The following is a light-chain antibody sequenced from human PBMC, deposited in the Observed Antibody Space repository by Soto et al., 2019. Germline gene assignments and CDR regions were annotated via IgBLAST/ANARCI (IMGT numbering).Light chain of an antibody. CDR3: SSYSISTAYL. Sequence: QSALTQPASVSGCPGQSITISCTGTSSDVGGYDYVSWYQLHPGKAPKLMVFEVSNRPSGVSCRFSGSKSGNTASLTISGLQAEDEADYFCSSYSISTAYLFGTGTKVTVL. CDR2: EVS. V-gene: IGLV2-14*01. J-gene: IGLJ1*01. CDR1: SSDVGGYDY.